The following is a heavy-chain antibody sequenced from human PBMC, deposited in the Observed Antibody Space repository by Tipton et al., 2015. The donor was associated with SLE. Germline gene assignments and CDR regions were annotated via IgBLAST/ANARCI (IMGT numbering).Heavy chain of an antibody. J-gene: IGHJ5*02. CDR2: INHSGST. V-gene: IGHV4-34*01. CDR1: GGSFSGYY. D-gene: IGHD6-6*01. CDR3: ARGREGVRIAALPHWFDP. Sequence: LRLSCAVYGGSFSGYYWSWIRQPPGKGLEWIGEINHSGSTNYNPSLKSRVTISVDTSKNQFSLKLSSVTAADTAVYYCARGREGVRIAALPHWFDPWGQGTLVTVSS.